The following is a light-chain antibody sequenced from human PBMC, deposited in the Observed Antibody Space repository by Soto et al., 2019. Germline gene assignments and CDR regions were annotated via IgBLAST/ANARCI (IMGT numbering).Light chain of an antibody. CDR1: SGHISYA. CDR2: LNSDGSH. Sequence: QLVLTQSPSASASLGASVKLTCTLSSGHISYAIAWHQQQPEKGPRYLMKLNSDGSHSKGDGIPDRFSGSSSGAERYLTSSRLQSEDEADYYCQTWGTGIHVFGGGTKVTVL. CDR3: QTWGTGIHV. J-gene: IGLJ2*01. V-gene: IGLV4-69*01.